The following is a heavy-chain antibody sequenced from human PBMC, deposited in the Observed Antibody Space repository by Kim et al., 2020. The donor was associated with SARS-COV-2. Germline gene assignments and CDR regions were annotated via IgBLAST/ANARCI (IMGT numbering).Heavy chain of an antibody. J-gene: IGHJ4*02. V-gene: IGHV3-9*01. Sequence: GGSLRLSCAASGFTFGDYAMHWVRQAPGKGPEWVSGINWKSDSINYADSVKGRFTISRDNAKNSLYLQMNSLRADDTAFYYCAQGGSSSGYSYLRGYFDNWGQGILVTVSA. CDR2: INWKSDSI. CDR3: AQGGSSSGYSYLRGYFDN. CDR1: GFTFGDYA. D-gene: IGHD3-22*01.